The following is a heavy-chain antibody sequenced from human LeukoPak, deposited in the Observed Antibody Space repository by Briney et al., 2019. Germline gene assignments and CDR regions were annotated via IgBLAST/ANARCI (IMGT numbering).Heavy chain of an antibody. CDR2: IRSSRSKI. Sequence: GGSVRLLYAASGFTFSIYSMNWVRQSPGKGLEWVSSIRSSRSKIYYAGSVKGRFTISRDNAKNTLYLKMNRLRDEDTAVYYCARDREGQWPIPYYYYGMDVWGQGTTVTVSS. D-gene: IGHD6-19*01. V-gene: IGHV3-21*01. CDR1: GFTFSIYS. J-gene: IGHJ6*02. CDR3: ARDREGQWPIPYYYYGMDV.